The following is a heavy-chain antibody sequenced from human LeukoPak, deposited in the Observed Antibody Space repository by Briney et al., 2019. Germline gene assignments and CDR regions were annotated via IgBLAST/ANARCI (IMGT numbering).Heavy chain of an antibody. Sequence: GGSLRLSCAASGFTFSSYEMNWVRQAPGKGLEWVSYISSSGSTIYYADSVTGRFTISRDNAKNSLYLQMNSLRAEDTAVYYCARDPAPYSSSWYVNWFDPWGQGTLVTVSS. V-gene: IGHV3-48*03. CDR2: ISSSGSTI. D-gene: IGHD6-13*01. CDR3: ARDPAPYSSSWYVNWFDP. CDR1: GFTFSSYE. J-gene: IGHJ5*02.